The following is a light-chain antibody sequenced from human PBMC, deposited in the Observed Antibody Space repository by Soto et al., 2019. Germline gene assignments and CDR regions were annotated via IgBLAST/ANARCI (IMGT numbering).Light chain of an antibody. Sequence: DIQMTHSPSTLSASVGDRVTITWRASQSISSWLAWYQQKPGKAPKLLIYKASSLESGVPSRFSGNGSGTEFTLTISSLQPDDFATYYCQQHNSYSWTFGQGTKVDIK. CDR3: QQHNSYSWT. CDR1: QSISSW. J-gene: IGKJ1*01. CDR2: KAS. V-gene: IGKV1-5*03.